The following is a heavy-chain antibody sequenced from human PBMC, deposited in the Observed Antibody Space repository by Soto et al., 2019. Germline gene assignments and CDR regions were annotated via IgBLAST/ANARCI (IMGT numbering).Heavy chain of an antibody. CDR2: ISRTSSYI. Sequence: EVQLVESGGGLVRPGGSLRLSCVVSGLTFSTYRMNWVRQTPGKGLEWVSSISRTSSYIYYRDSVKGRFTISRDNAKNSLSLQMNGLRVEDTAVYYCVSDQKREHFETSGPNWFATWGQGTLVTVSS. J-gene: IGHJ5*02. CDR3: VSDQKREHFETSGPNWFAT. V-gene: IGHV3-21*02. CDR1: GLTFSTYR. D-gene: IGHD6-19*01.